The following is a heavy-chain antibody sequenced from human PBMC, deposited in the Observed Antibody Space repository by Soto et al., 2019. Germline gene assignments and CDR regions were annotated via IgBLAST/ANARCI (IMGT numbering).Heavy chain of an antibody. CDR1: GGSISSYY. D-gene: IGHD3-10*01. Sequence: SETLSLTCTVSGGSISSYYWSWIRRPPGKGLEWIGYIYNGGSTHSNPSLQSRVTISVDTSKNQFSLKLSSVTAADTAIYYCARARITLVRQVIKYNVDVWGEGTPVTVCS. CDR2: IYNGGST. J-gene: IGHJ6*04. CDR3: ARARITLVRQVIKYNVDV. V-gene: IGHV4-59*01.